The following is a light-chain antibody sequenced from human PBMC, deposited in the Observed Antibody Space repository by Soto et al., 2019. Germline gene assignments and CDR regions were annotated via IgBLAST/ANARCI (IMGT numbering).Light chain of an antibody. CDR2: AIS. Sequence: DIQMTQSPSSLSASVGDRVTITCRASQDISNYLAWYQQKPGKVPKLLMYAISNLQSGVPSRFSGSGSGTDFTLTISSLQPEDVASYYCQNYNSVPLTFGGGTKVEIK. CDR1: QDISNY. V-gene: IGKV1-27*01. J-gene: IGKJ4*01. CDR3: QNYNSVPLT.